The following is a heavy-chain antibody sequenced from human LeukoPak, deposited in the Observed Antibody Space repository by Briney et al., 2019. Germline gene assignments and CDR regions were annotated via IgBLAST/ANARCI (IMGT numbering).Heavy chain of an antibody. CDR3: ARDQGYSSGWYPNYYYYYGMDV. CDR1: GFTFSSYA. J-gene: IGHJ6*02. V-gene: IGHV3-23*01. Sequence: GGSLRLSCAASGFTFSSYAMSWVRQAPGEGLEWVSAISGSGGSTYYADSVKGRFTISRDNSKNTLYLQMNSLRAEDTAVYYCARDQGYSSGWYPNYYYYYGMDVWGQGTTVTVSS. CDR2: ISGSGGST. D-gene: IGHD6-19*01.